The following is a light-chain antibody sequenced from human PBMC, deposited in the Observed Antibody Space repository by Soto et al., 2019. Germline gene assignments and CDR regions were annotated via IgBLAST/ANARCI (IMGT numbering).Light chain of an antibody. CDR3: CSYAGRIILV. CDR2: EVR. V-gene: IGLV2-23*02. CDR1: NRDIGAYNL. Sequence: QSALTQPASVSGSLGQSITISCTGSNRDIGAYNLVSWYQQYPDTAPKLIIYEVRNRPSGVSYRFTGSRSGNTASLTLSGLQAEDEADYYCCSYAGRIILVFGGGTKLTVL. J-gene: IGLJ2*01.